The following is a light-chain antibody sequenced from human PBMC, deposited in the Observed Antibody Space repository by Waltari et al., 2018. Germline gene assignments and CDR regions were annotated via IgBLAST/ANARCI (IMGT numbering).Light chain of an antibody. CDR3: QHNYGTPFT. CDR1: ENVNNY. Sequence: DIQMTQSPSSLSASVGDRVTITCRASENVNNYLNWYQQKPGKAPKLLIYTASTLQSWVPSRFSGSGSGTDYTFTISSLQSEDVATYYCQHNYGTPFTFGPGTKLDIK. CDR2: TAS. V-gene: IGKV1-39*01. J-gene: IGKJ3*01.